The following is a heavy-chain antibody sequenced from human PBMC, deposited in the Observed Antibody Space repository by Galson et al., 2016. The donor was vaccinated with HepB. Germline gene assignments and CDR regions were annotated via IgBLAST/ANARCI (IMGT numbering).Heavy chain of an antibody. Sequence: SLRLSCAASGSTFSSYGMHWVRQAPGQGLEWVALIWYDGSNKYYADFVKGRFTISRDNSKNTLYLQMSSLRVEDTAVYYCARETVNGGIWLSPHLDYWGQGALVTVSS. CDR1: GSTFSSYG. CDR2: IWYDGSNK. J-gene: IGHJ4*02. D-gene: IGHD4-23*01. V-gene: IGHV3-33*01. CDR3: ARETVNGGIWLSPHLDY.